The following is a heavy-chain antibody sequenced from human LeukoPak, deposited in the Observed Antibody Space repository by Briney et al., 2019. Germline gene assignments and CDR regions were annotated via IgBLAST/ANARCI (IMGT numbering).Heavy chain of an antibody. V-gene: IGHV4-59*01. Sequence: PSETLSLTCTVSGGSIRSYYWSWIRQPPGKGLEWIGYIFYSGGANYNPSLESRVTISVDTSKNHFSLDLTSVTAADAAVYYCARLVVVAAREPYFDYWGQGTLVTVSS. D-gene: IGHD2-15*01. J-gene: IGHJ4*02. CDR2: IFYSGGA. CDR3: ARLVVVAAREPYFDY. CDR1: GGSIRSYY.